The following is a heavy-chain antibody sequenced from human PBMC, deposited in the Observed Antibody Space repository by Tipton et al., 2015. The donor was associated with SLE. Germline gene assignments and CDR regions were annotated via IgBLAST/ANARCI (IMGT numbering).Heavy chain of an antibody. CDR2: INHRGST. Sequence: TLSLTCAVYGGSFSGYYWSWIRQPPGKGLEWIGEINHRGSTNYNPSLKSRVTISVDTSKNQFSLKLSSVTAADTAVYYCASALGDAAFDIWGQGTMVTVSS. CDR3: ASALGDAAFDI. J-gene: IGHJ3*02. CDR1: GGSFSGYY. V-gene: IGHV4-34*01. D-gene: IGHD3-16*01.